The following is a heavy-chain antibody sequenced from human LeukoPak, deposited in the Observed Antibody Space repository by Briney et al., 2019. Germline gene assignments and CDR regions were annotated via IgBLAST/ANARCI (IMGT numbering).Heavy chain of an antibody. CDR3: AKDLSSFGESAPIDY. J-gene: IGHJ4*02. D-gene: IGHD3-10*01. CDR2: ISGSGGST. V-gene: IGHV3-23*01. Sequence: PGGSLRLSCAASGFTFSSYAMSWVRQAPGKGLEWVSAISGSGGSTYYADSVKGRFTISRDNSKNTLYLQMNSLRAEDTAVYYCAKDLSSFGESAPIDYWGQGTLVTVSS. CDR1: GFTFSSYA.